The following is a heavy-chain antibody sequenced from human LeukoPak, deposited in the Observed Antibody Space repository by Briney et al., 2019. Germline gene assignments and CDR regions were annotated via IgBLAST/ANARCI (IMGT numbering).Heavy chain of an antibody. D-gene: IGHD2-15*01. V-gene: IGHV3-33*06. J-gene: IGHJ4*02. CDR1: GFTFSSYG. Sequence: PGGSLRLSCAASGFTFSSYGMHWVRQAPGKGLGWVAVIWYGGSNKYYADSVKGRFTISRDNSKNTLYLQMNSLRAEDTAVYYCAKDHLGYCSGGSCYDFDYWGQGTLVTVSS. CDR2: IWYGGSNK. CDR3: AKDHLGYCSGGSCYDFDY.